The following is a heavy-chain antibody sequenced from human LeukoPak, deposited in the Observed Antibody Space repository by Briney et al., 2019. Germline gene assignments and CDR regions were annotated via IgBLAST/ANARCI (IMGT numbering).Heavy chain of an antibody. V-gene: IGHV3-21*06. J-gene: IGHJ4*02. CDR2: ISSSSSYI. CDR3: ARGGGYCGGDCYGIDY. Sequence: GGSLRLSCAASGFTFSSYVMKWVRQAPGKGLEWVSAISSSSSYIYYADSVKGRFTISRDNAKNSLFLQMNSLRAEDTAVYYCARGGGYCGGDCYGIDYWGQGILVTVSS. D-gene: IGHD2-21*01. CDR1: GFTFSSYV.